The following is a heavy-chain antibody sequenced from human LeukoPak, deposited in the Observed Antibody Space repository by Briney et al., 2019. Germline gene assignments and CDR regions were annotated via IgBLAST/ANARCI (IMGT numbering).Heavy chain of an antibody. Sequence: PSETLSLTCTVSGGSISSYYWSWIRQPPGKGLEWIGYIYYSGSTNYNPSLKSRVTISVDTSKNQFSLKLSSVTAADTAVYYCARGGERELLHYWGQGTLVTVSS. CDR3: ARGGERELLHY. V-gene: IGHV4-59*01. CDR2: IYYSGST. D-gene: IGHD1-26*01. CDR1: GGSISSYY. J-gene: IGHJ4*02.